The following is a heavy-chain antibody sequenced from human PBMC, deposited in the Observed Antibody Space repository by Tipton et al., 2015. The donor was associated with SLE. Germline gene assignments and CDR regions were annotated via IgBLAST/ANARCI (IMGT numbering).Heavy chain of an antibody. CDR2: IYTSGST. CDR1: GGSISSGSYY. Sequence: TLSLTCTVSGGSISSGSYYWSWIRQPAGKGLEWIGYIYTSGSTNYNPSLKSRVTISVDTSKNQFSLKLSSVTAADTAVYYCARDKKGADDAFDIWGQGTKVTVSS. D-gene: IGHD3-16*01. V-gene: IGHV4-61*09. J-gene: IGHJ3*02. CDR3: ARDKKGADDAFDI.